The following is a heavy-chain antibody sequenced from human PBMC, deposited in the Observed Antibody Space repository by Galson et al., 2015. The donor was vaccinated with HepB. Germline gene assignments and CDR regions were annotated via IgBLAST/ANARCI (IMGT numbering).Heavy chain of an antibody. Sequence: SLRLSCATSGITFSDFYINWFRQAPGKGLEWVLFINSGGEIIYYRDSVKGRFTLSRDNAREPLYLQMNSLRAEDTAVYYCNAGPYFSGMDVWGQGTTVAVSS. V-gene: IGHV3-11*01. CDR1: GITFSDFY. D-gene: IGHD6-13*01. CDR3: NAGPYFSGMDV. CDR2: INSGGEII. J-gene: IGHJ6*02.